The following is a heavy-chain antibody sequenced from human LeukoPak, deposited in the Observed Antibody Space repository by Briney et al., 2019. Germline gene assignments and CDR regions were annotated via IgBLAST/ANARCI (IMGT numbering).Heavy chain of an antibody. CDR2: IKSKTDGGTT. CDR1: GFTFRNTW. Sequence: GGSLRLSCAASGFTFRNTWMSWVRQAPGKGLEWVGRIKSKTDGGTTDYAEPVKGRFTISRDDSKNTLYLQMNSLKTEDTAVYYCYWEEALLWFGESKNDAFDIWGQGTMVTVSS. V-gene: IGHV3-15*01. J-gene: IGHJ3*02. CDR3: YWEEALLWFGESKNDAFDI. D-gene: IGHD3-10*01.